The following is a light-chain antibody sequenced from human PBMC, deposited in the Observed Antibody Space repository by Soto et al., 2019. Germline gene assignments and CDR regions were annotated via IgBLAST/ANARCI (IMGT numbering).Light chain of an antibody. CDR3: QQRSDWVS. V-gene: IGKV3-11*01. Sequence: EIVLTQSPATLSVSPGERATLSCRASQNVCNYLLWHQQKSGQAPRLLIYDAATRATGIPARFSGSGSGTDFTLTISSLEPEDFAVYFCQQRSDWVSFGGGTKVDIK. CDR1: QNVCNY. CDR2: DAA. J-gene: IGKJ4*01.